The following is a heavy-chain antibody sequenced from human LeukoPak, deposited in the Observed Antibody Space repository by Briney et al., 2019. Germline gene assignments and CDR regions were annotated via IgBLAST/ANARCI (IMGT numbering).Heavy chain of an antibody. V-gene: IGHV4-59*08. D-gene: IGHD5-12*01. CDR2: IYSSGSA. Sequence: SETLSLTCSVSGGSISPYYWSWIREPPGKGLEWIGYIYSSGSANYNPSLKSRVTISVDTSKNHFSLKLSSVTAADTAVYYCARMGGYSGYATHWGQGTLVTVSS. CDR1: GGSISPYY. J-gene: IGHJ4*02. CDR3: ARMGGYSGYATH.